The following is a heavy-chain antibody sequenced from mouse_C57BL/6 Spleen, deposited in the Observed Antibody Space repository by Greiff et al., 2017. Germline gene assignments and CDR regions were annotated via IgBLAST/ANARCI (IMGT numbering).Heavy chain of an antibody. CDR3: ARSGYYGSSPYWYFGV. D-gene: IGHD1-1*01. V-gene: IGHV1-80*01. Sequence: VQLQQSGAELVKPGASVKISCKASGYAFSSYWMNWVKQRPGKGLEWIGQLYPGDGDTNYNGKFKGKATLTADKSSSTAYMQLSSLTSEDSAVYFCARSGYYGSSPYWYFGVWGTGTTVTVSS. CDR2: LYPGDGDT. CDR1: GYAFSSYW. J-gene: IGHJ1*03.